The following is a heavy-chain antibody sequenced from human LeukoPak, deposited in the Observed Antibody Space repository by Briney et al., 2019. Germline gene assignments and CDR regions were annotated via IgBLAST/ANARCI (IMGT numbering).Heavy chain of an antibody. J-gene: IGHJ4*02. CDR2: IKSKSDGETT. CDR1: GFTFTNAW. CDR3: TTKSYYYDSSGYYRIDFDY. Sequence: PGGSLRLSCAASGFTFTNAWMSWVRQAPGKGLEWVGRIKSKSDGETTDYAAPVKGRFTISRDDSKNTLYLQMNSLKTEDTAVYYCTTKSYYYDSSGYYRIDFDYWGQGTLVTVSS. V-gene: IGHV3-15*01. D-gene: IGHD3-22*01.